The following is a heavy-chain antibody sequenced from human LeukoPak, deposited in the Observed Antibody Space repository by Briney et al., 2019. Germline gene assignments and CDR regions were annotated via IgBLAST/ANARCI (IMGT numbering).Heavy chain of an antibody. V-gene: IGHV3-23*01. CDR2: ISDSGSTT. CDR3: AKDGPQTGYSTGWFDY. D-gene: IGHD6-19*01. CDR1: GFTFSSYA. J-gene: IGHJ4*02. Sequence: PGGSLRLSCAASGFTFSSYAMSWVRQAPGKGLEWVSGISDSGSTTYHADSVKGRFTISRDNSKNTLYLQMNSLRAEDTAAYYCAKDGPQTGYSTGWFDYWGQGTLVTVSS.